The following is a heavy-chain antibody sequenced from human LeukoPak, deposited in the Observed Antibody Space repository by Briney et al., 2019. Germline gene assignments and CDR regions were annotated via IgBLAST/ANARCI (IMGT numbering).Heavy chain of an antibody. CDR3: ARDPLGHYYGMDV. CDR1: GFTFDDYA. Sequence: GGSLRLSCAASGFTFDDYAMHWVRQAPGKGLEWVSSISSSSSYIYYADSVKGRFTISRDNAKNSLYLQMNSLRAEDTAVYYCARDPLGHYYGMDVWGQGTTVTVSS. V-gene: IGHV3-21*01. CDR2: ISSSSSYI. J-gene: IGHJ6*02. D-gene: IGHD6-13*01.